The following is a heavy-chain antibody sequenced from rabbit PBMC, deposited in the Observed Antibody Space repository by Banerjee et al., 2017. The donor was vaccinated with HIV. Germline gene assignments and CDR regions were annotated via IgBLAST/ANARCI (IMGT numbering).Heavy chain of an antibody. V-gene: IGHV1S45*01. J-gene: IGHJ4*01. Sequence: QEQLEESGGDLVKPEGSLTLTCTASGFDLSRYYYMCWVRQAPGKGLEWIGCIYVGDTNTWYATWAEGRFTISKTSSTTVTLQMTSLTAADTATYFCTRAFNLWGPGTLVTVS. CDR3: TRAFNL. CDR1: GFDLSRYYY. CDR2: IYVGDTNT.